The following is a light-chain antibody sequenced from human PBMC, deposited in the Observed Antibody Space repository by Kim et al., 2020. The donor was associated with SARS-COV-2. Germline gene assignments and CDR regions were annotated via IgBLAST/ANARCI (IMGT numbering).Light chain of an antibody. CDR3: CSYAGGYSHVL. CDR1: SSDVGGYNY. J-gene: IGLJ2*01. V-gene: IGLV2-11*01. Sequence: QSALTQPRSVSGSPGQSVTISCTGTSSDVGGYNYVSWYQKHPGKAPKLMIYDVNDRPSGVPDRFSGSKSGNTASLTISGLQAEDEADYYCCSYAGGYSHVLFGGGTKVTVL. CDR2: DVN.